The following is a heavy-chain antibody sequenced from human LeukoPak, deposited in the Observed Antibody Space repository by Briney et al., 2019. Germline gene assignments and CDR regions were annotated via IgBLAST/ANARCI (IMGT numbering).Heavy chain of an antibody. V-gene: IGHV3-43*01. CDR3: AKESVIPFDY. Sequence: GGSLRLSCAASGFTFDDYTMHWVRQAPGKGLEWVSLISWDGGSTYYADSVKGRFTISRDNSKNTLYLQMNSLRAEDTAVYYCAKESVIPFDYWGQGTLVTVSS. D-gene: IGHD2-21*01. CDR2: ISWDGGST. J-gene: IGHJ4*02. CDR1: GFTFDDYT.